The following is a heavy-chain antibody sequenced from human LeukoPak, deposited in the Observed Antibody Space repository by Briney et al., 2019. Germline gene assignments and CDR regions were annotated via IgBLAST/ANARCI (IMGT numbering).Heavy chain of an antibody. CDR2: IYYSGST. J-gene: IGHJ4*02. CDR3: ARHTGSGYYDY. V-gene: IGHV4-59*08. Sequence: PSETLSLTCTVSGGSMSSYYWTWIRQPPGKGLEWIGYIYYSGSTDYNPSLKSRVTISVDTSKNQFSLKLTSVTAADTAVYYCARHTGSGYYDYWGQGTLVTVSS. D-gene: IGHD3-22*01. CDR1: GGSMSSYY.